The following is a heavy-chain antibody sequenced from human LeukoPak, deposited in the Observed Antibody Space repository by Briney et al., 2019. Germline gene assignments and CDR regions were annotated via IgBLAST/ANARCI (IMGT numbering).Heavy chain of an antibody. CDR1: GGPFSGYY. CDR2: INNSGST. J-gene: IGHJ4*02. V-gene: IGHV4-34*01. Sequence: PSETLSLICGVYGGPFSGYYWSWIRQPPGKGLEWIGEINNSGSTNYNPSLKSRVTISVDTSKNQFSLNVSFVTAAYTAVYYCARVSPTWEVIGSSSSNFDYRGQGTLVTVSS. CDR3: ARVSPTWEVIGSSSSNFDY. D-gene: IGHD6-13*01.